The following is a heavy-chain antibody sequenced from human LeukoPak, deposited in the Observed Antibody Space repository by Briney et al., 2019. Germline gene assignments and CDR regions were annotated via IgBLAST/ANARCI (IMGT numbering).Heavy chain of an antibody. CDR2: IDNDGTDT. J-gene: IGHJ3*02. CDR1: GFTFSSHW. CDR3: ARGGFHHGFDI. Sequence: GGSLRLSCAASGFTFSSHWMYWVRQAPGKGLVYVSRIDNDGTDTTFADSVEGRFTISRDNAKNTLYLQMNSLRAEDTAMYYCARGGFHHGFDIWGQGTMVAVSS. V-gene: IGHV3-74*01. D-gene: IGHD3-22*01.